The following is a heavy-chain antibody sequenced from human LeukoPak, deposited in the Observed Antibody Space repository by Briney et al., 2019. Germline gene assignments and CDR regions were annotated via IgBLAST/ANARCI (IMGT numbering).Heavy chain of an antibody. Sequence: GGSLRLSCAASGFTFSSYAMHWVRQAPGKGLEWVAVISYDARNKFYADSVKGRFTISRDNSKNTLYLQMGSLRAEDTAVYYCAKTRGGFGELFPTHYYYYGMDVWGQGTTVTVSS. V-gene: IGHV3-30*04. D-gene: IGHD3-10*01. J-gene: IGHJ6*02. CDR2: ISYDARNK. CDR3: AKTRGGFGELFPTHYYYYGMDV. CDR1: GFTFSSYA.